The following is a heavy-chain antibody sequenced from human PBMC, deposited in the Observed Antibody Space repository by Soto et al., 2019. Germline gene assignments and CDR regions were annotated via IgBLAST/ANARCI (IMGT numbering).Heavy chain of an antibody. CDR2: INPSGGST. CDR1: GYTFTSYY. D-gene: IGHD6-13*01. J-gene: IGHJ5*02. CDR3: ARESRGYSSSWYGWFDP. V-gene: IGHV1-46*01. Sequence: ASVKVSCKASGYTFTSYYMHWVRQAPGQGLEWMGIINPSGGSTSYAQKFQGRVTMTRDTSTSTVYMELSSLRSEDTAVYYCARESRGYSSSWYGWFDPWGQGTLVTV.